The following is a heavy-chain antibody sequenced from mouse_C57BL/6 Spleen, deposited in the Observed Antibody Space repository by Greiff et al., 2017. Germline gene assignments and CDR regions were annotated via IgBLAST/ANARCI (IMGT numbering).Heavy chain of an antibody. CDR2: IYPGDGDT. CDR1: GYAFSSYW. J-gene: IGHJ1*03. V-gene: IGHV1-80*01. CDR3: ARRYGCSYWYFDV. D-gene: IGHD1-1*01. Sequence: QVQLQQSGAELAKPGASVKISCKASGYAFSSYWMNWVKQRPGKGLEWIGQIYPGDGDTNYNGKFKGKATLTADKSSSTAYMQLSRLTSEDSAVSFCARRYGCSYWYFDVWGTGTTVTVSS.